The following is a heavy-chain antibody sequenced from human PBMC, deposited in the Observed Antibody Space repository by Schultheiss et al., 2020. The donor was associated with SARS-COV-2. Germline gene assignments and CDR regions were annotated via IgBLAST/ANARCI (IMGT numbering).Heavy chain of an antibody. V-gene: IGHV3-30*03. CDR1: GFTFSDYY. CDR2: ISYDGSNK. CDR3: ARGAGTYYYYYGMDV. D-gene: IGHD6-13*01. Sequence: GESLKISCAASGFTFSDYYMSWIRQAPGKGLEWVAVISYDGSNKYYADSVKGRFTISRDNSKNTLYLQMNSLRAEDTAVYYCARGAGTYYYYYGMDVWGQGTTVTVSS. J-gene: IGHJ6*02.